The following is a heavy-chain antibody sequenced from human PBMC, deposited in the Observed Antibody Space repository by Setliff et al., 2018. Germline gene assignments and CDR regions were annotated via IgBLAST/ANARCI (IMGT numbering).Heavy chain of an antibody. V-gene: IGHV3-9*01. J-gene: IGHJ4*02. CDR3: AKVDYGGNSDY. CDR1: GFIFDDYA. CDR2: IRAGSDNI. D-gene: IGHD4-17*01. Sequence: GGSLRLSCAASGFIFDDYAMHWVRQAPGKGLEWVSGIRAGSDNIAYADSVKGRFTISRDNAKNTLYLQMNSLRAEDTAVYYCAKVDYGGNSDYWGQGTLVTVSS.